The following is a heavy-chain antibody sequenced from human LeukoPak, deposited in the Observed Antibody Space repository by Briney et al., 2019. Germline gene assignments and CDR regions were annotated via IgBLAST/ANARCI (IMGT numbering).Heavy chain of an antibody. D-gene: IGHD6-13*01. CDR2: INPNNGVT. V-gene: IGHV1-2*02. CDR1: GYTFTGFY. CDR3: ARADSSTWYWWFDP. J-gene: IGHJ5*02. Sequence: ASVKVSCKASGYTFTGFYMQWVRQAPGQGLEWMGWINPNNGVTNYAQKFQGRVTMTRDTSISTASMELSRLRSDDTAAYYCARADSSTWYWWFDPWGQGTLVTVSS.